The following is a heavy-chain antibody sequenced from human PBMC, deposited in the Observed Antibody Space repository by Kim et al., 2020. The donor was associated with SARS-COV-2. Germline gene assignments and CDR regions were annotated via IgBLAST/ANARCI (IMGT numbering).Heavy chain of an antibody. V-gene: IGHV3-30*07. D-gene: IGHD3-22*01. J-gene: IGHJ4*02. Sequence: AEPGEGRFTNSRDKSETPLYLQMSSLRAEDTAVYYCARGRDSSGSYYFDYWGQGTLVTVSS. CDR3: ARGRDSSGSYYFDY.